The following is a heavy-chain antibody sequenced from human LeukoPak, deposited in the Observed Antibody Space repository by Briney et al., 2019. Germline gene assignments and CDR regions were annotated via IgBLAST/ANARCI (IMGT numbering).Heavy chain of an antibody. Sequence: PSETLSLTCTVSGGSISSHYWSWIRQPPGKGLEWIGYIYYSGSTNYSPSLKSRVTISVDTSKNQFSLKLSSVTAADTAVYYCARVGSGLRYFDWSFDYWGQGTLVTVSS. CDR2: IYYSGST. CDR3: ARVGSGLRYFDWSFDY. J-gene: IGHJ4*02. V-gene: IGHV4-59*11. D-gene: IGHD3-9*01. CDR1: GGSISSHY.